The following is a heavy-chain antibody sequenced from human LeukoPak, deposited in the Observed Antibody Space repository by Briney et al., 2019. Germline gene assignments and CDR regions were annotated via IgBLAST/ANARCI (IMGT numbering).Heavy chain of an antibody. V-gene: IGHV3-21*01. CDR1: GFTFSSYS. CDR2: INSSSSYI. Sequence: GGSLRLSCAASGFTFSSYSMNWVRQAPGKGLEWVSSINSSSSYIYYADSVKGRFTISRDNAKNSLYLQMNSLRAEDTAVYYCARGYFDWLSGYAFDIWGQGTMVTVSS. CDR3: ARGYFDWLSGYAFDI. J-gene: IGHJ3*02. D-gene: IGHD3-9*01.